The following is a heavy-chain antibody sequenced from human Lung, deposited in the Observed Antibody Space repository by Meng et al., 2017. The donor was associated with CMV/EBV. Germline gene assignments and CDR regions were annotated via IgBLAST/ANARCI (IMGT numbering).Heavy chain of an antibody. V-gene: IGHV1-8*01. Sequence: SVXVSXXASGYTFTSYDINWVRQATGQGLEWMGWMNPNSGNTGYAQKFQGRVTMTRNTSISTAYMELSSLRSEDTAVYYCARARPGSGSYLGDYWGQGTLVTVSS. CDR2: MNPNSGNT. J-gene: IGHJ4*02. CDR3: ARARPGSGSYLGDY. D-gene: IGHD1-26*01. CDR1: GYTFTSYD.